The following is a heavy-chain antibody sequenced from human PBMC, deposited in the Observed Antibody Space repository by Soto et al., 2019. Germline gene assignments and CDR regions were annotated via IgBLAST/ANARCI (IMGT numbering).Heavy chain of an antibody. CDR1: GYTFTSYG. Sequence: QVQLVQSGAEVKKPGASVKVSCKASGYTFTSYGISWVRQAPGQGLEWMGWISAYNGNTNYAQKLQGRVTMTTDTSTSTASMALRSLRSDDTAVYYSARDRGAYGMDVWGQGTTVTVSS. CDR2: ISAYNGNT. V-gene: IGHV1-18*01. CDR3: ARDRGAYGMDV. J-gene: IGHJ6*02.